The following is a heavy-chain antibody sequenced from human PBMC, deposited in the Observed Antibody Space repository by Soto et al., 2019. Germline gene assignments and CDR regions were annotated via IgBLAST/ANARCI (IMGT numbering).Heavy chain of an antibody. Sequence: QVQLQQWGAGLLKPSETLSLTGAVYGDSFTKYYWSWIRQPPGKGLEWIGEINHSGRTNFNPSLKVRVTISVDRSKNQFTLKLRSVTAADTGVYYCDSWLVGAPFDSWGHGTLVTVSS. CDR1: GDSFTKYY. V-gene: IGHV4-34*01. D-gene: IGHD1-26*01. CDR2: INHSGRT. CDR3: DSWLVGAPFDS. J-gene: IGHJ4*01.